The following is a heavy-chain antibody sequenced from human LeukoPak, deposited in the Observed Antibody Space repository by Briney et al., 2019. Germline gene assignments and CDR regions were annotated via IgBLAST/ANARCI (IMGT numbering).Heavy chain of an antibody. J-gene: IGHJ4*02. CDR1: GGSISIYY. D-gene: IGHD2-15*01. Sequence: SETLSLTCAVSGGSISIYYWSWIRQPPGKGLEWIGYIYYSGSTKYNPSLKSRVTISLDTPKNQFSLNLTSVTAADTAVYYCARDSGGWSVDYWGQGTLVTVSS. V-gene: IGHV4-59*01. CDR2: IYYSGST. CDR3: ARDSGGWSVDY.